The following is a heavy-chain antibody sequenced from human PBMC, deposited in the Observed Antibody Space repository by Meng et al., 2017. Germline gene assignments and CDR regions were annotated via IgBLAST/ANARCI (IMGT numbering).Heavy chain of an antibody. D-gene: IGHD6-25*01. V-gene: IGHV1-2*06. CDR3: ARDEDISAAGKLFGDY. Sequence: QGPLVQSGVEVKKPGASGKVSCKPSGYNFPDYNIHWVRRAPGQGLEWMGRINPKSGDTHYAQKFQARVTMTGDTSISTAYMELSGLRSDDTAMYYCARDEDISAAGKLFGDYWGQGTLVTVSS. CDR2: INPKSGDT. J-gene: IGHJ4*02. CDR1: GYNFPDYN.